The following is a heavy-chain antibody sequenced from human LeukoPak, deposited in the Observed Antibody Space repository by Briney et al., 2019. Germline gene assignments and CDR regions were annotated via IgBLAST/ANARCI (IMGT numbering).Heavy chain of an antibody. D-gene: IGHD6-13*01. V-gene: IGHV3-64*04. J-gene: IGHJ4*02. Sequence: GGSLRLSCSASGFTFSSYAMHWVRQAPGKGLECVSAISSNGGSTYYADSVKGRFTISRDNSKNTLYLQMNSLRAEDTAVYYCAKLAYSSSWYDYWGQGTLVTVSS. CDR1: GFTFSSYA. CDR2: ISSNGGST. CDR3: AKLAYSSSWYDY.